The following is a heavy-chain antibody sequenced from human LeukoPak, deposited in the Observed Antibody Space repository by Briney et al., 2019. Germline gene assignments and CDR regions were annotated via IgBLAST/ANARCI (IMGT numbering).Heavy chain of an antibody. CDR2: ISRGGFEI. CDR1: GFTFDTYE. V-gene: IGHV3-48*03. D-gene: IGHD2-15*01. CDR3: DSGGSQGHCSFGTCYGVY. J-gene: IGHJ4*02. Sequence: GGSLRLSCVGSGFTFDTYEMNWVRQAPGKGLEWLSFISRGGFEIHYAASVEGRFTISRDDAKNTLYLQMTSLRDEDTAIYYCDSGGSQGHCSFGTCYGVYWGQGTLVTVSS.